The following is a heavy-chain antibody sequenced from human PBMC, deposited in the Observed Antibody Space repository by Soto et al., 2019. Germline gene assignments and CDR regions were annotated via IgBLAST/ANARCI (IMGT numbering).Heavy chain of an antibody. Sequence: GESLKISCKGSGYSFTSYWISWVRQMPAKGLEWMGRIDPSGSYTNYSPSFQCHVTISPDKSIGTAYLQWSSLKASYTAMYYCARHNFGMDVWGQGTTVTVSS. CDR2: IDPSGSYT. CDR3: ARHNFGMDV. J-gene: IGHJ6*02. V-gene: IGHV5-10-1*01. CDR1: GYSFTSYW.